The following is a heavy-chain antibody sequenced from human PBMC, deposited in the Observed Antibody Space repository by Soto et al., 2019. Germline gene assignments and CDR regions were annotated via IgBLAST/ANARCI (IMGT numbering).Heavy chain of an antibody. V-gene: IGHV3-11*01. Sequence: GGSLRLSCAASGFTFSDYYISWIRQAPGKGLEWVSYISSSGSTIYYADSVKGRFTISRDNAKNSLYLQMNSLRAEDTAVYYCARGKDVLRFLEWLRDYYGMDVWGQGTTVTVSS. CDR2: ISSSGSTI. CDR1: GFTFSDYY. CDR3: ARGKDVLRFLEWLRDYYGMDV. J-gene: IGHJ6*02. D-gene: IGHD3-3*01.